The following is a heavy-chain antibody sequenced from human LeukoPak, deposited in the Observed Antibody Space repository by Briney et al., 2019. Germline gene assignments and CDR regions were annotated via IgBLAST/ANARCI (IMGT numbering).Heavy chain of an antibody. CDR1: GFTFSSYS. CDR2: ISSSSSYI. J-gene: IGHJ6*03. V-gene: IGHV3-21*01. D-gene: IGHD3-3*01. CDR3: AREGPRSDYDFWSGYYTGYYYYMDV. Sequence: GGSLRLSCAASGFTFSSYSMNWVRQAPGKGLEWVSSISSSSSYIYYADSVKGRFTISRDNAKNSLYLQMNSLRAEDTAVYYCAREGPRSDYDFWSGYYTGYYYYMDVWGKGTTVTVSS.